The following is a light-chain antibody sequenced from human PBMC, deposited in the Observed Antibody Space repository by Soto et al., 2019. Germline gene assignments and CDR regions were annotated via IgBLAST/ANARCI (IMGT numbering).Light chain of an antibody. Sequence: DIQMTQSPSTRSASAGGGVTITCLASQSVGTWVAWYQQKPGKAPKLLIYGASNLESGVPSRFSGSGYGTEFTLTITTLQPDDFATYFCQQYNRNTWSFGPGTKGDI. CDR3: QQYNRNTWS. V-gene: IGKV1-5*01. J-gene: IGKJ1*01. CDR2: GAS. CDR1: QSVGTW.